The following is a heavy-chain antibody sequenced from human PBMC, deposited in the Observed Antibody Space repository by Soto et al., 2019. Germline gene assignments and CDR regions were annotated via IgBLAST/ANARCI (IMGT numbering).Heavy chain of an antibody. CDR1: GFTFSYSG. Sequence: QVQLVESGGGVVQPGRSLRLSCAASGFTFSYSGMHWVRQAPGKGLEWVAVISFDGSTKYYADSVKGRFTISRDNSKNTLYLEMNSLRADDTAVYYFTGEVASGYWGQGTLVTVSS. CDR2: ISFDGSTK. J-gene: IGHJ4*02. CDR3: TGEVASGY. D-gene: IGHD2-8*02. V-gene: IGHV3-30*03.